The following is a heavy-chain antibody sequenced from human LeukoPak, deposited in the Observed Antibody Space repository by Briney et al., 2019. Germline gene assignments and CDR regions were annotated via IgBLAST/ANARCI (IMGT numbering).Heavy chain of an antibody. CDR2: IYYDGSIT. J-gene: IGHJ4*02. Sequence: RGGALRLSCAASGFTFSSYWIHWVRPVPGEGLVWVSRIYYDGSITNYADSVKGRFTISRDNARNTLYLQMNNLRVDDTAVYYCAKDLGGNYDYWGQGTLVTVSS. D-gene: IGHD1-7*01. CDR1: GFTFSSYW. CDR3: AKDLGGNYDY. V-gene: IGHV3-74*01.